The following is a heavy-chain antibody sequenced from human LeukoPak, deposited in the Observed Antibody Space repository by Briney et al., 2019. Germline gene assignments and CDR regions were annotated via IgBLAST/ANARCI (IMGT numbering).Heavy chain of an antibody. CDR3: ARCSSYYYYGMDV. V-gene: IGHV4-59*01. CDR2: IYYSGST. J-gene: IGHJ6*02. Sequence: SETLSLTCSVSGGSISSYYWSWIRQPPGKGLEWIGYIYYSGSTNYNPSLKSRVTISVDTSKNQFSLKLSSVTAADTAVYYCARCSSYYYYGMDVWGQGTTVTVSS. CDR1: GGSISSYY. D-gene: IGHD2-2*01.